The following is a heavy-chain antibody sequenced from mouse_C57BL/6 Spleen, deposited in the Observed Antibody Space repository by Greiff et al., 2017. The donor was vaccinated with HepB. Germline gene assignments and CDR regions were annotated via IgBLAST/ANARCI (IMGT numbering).Heavy chain of an antibody. J-gene: IGHJ4*01. CDR1: GYTFTSYG. CDR3: ARGNDYYAMDY. V-gene: IGHV1-81*01. CDR2: IYPRSGNT. Sequence: VQLQQSGAELARPGASVKLSCKASGYTFTSYGISWVKQRTGQGLEWIGEIYPRSGNTYYNEKFKGKATLTADKSSSTAYMELRSLTSADSAVYFCARGNDYYAMDYWGQGTSVTVSS.